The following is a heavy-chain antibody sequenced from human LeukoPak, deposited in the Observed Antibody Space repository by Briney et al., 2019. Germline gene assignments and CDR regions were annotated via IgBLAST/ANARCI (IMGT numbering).Heavy chain of an antibody. V-gene: IGHV4-59*01. D-gene: IGHD3-22*01. CDR2: IYYSGST. J-gene: IGHJ4*02. Sequence: PSETLSLTCTVSGGSISSYYWSWIRQPPGKGLEWIGYIYYSGSTNYNPSLKSRVTISVGTSENQFSLKLSSVTAADTAVYYCARASYYYDSSGYPVIYFDYWGQGTLVTVSS. CDR1: GGSISSYY. CDR3: ARASYYYDSSGYPVIYFDY.